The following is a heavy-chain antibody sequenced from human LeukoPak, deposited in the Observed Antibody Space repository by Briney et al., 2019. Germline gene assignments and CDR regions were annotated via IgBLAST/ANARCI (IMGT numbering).Heavy chain of an antibody. CDR1: GYTFTSNY. CDR3: ATLSSWLADY. Sequence: GASVKVSCKASGYTFTSNYIHWVRQAPGQGLEWMGMIYPRDGSTSYAQKFQGRVTMTEDTSTDTAYMELSSLRSEDTAVYYCATLSSWLADYWGQGTLVTVSS. D-gene: IGHD6-13*01. J-gene: IGHJ4*02. CDR2: IYPRDGST. V-gene: IGHV1-46*01.